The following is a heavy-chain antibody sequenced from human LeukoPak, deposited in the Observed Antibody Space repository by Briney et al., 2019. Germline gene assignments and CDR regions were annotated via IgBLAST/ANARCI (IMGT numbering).Heavy chain of an antibody. D-gene: IGHD6-19*01. Sequence: GGSLRLSCAVTGLTFSNYAMSWVRQAPGKGPEWVSDISGSGGVTHYADSVKGRFSISRDNSKNTLYLQMSSLRAEDTAVYYCAKGPLIEVAGTTWDYWGQGTLVTVSS. V-gene: IGHV3-23*01. CDR1: GLTFSNYA. J-gene: IGHJ4*02. CDR3: AKGPLIEVAGTTWDY. CDR2: ISGSGGVT.